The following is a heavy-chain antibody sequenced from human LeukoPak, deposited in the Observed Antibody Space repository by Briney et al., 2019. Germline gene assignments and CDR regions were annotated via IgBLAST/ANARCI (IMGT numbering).Heavy chain of an antibody. CDR3: ARGAPSGSFDY. V-gene: IGHV3-33*01. Sequence: GRSLRLCCAASGFTFSSYGMHWVRQAPGKGLEWVAVIWYDGSNKYYADSVKGRFTISRDNSKNTLYLQMNSLRAEDTAVYYCARGAPSGSFDYWGQGTLVTVSS. J-gene: IGHJ4*02. D-gene: IGHD1-26*01. CDR2: IWYDGSNK. CDR1: GFTFSSYG.